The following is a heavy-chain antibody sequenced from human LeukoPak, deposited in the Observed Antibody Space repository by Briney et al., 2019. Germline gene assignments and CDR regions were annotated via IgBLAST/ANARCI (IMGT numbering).Heavy chain of an antibody. J-gene: IGHJ4*02. Sequence: GASVKVSCKASGYTFTSYGISWVRQAPGQGLEWVGWISAYNGNTNYAQKLQGRVTMTTDTSTSTAYMELRSLRSDDTAVYYCARDLVRNYDILTGYPLDYWGQGTLVTVSS. D-gene: IGHD3-9*01. CDR1: GYTFTSYG. CDR3: ARDLVRNYDILTGYPLDY. V-gene: IGHV1-18*01. CDR2: ISAYNGNT.